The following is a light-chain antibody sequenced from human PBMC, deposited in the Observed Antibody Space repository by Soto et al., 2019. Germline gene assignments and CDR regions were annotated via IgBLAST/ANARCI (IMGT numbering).Light chain of an antibody. Sequence: DVQMPQSPSTLSASVGDRVTITCRASQSINNLLAWYQQKPGKAPKFLIYDVSTLESAVPSSFSGSGSGTEFTLTISSLQPEDVAVYYWQQYGRTFGQGTKVDI. CDR3: QQYGRT. J-gene: IGKJ1*01. CDR1: QSINNL. V-gene: IGKV1-5*01. CDR2: DVS.